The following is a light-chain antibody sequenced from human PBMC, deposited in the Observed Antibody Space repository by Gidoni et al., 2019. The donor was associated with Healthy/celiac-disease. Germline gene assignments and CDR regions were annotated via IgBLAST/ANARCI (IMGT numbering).Light chain of an antibody. Sequence: SSELTQPPPVSVSPGQTARITCPGDVLPKQYAYWYQQKPGQAPVLVIYKDSERPSGIPERFSGSSSGTTVTLTISGVQAEDEADYYCQSADSSGTYVVFGGGTKLTVL. CDR2: KDS. CDR3: QSADSSGTYVV. CDR1: VLPKQY. J-gene: IGLJ2*01. V-gene: IGLV3-25*02.